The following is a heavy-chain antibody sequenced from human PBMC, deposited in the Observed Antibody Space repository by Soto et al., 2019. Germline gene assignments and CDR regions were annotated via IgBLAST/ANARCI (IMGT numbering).Heavy chain of an antibody. CDR2: IYYSGST. J-gene: IGHJ4*02. CDR3: ARDSIITAAGIY. D-gene: IGHD6-13*01. CDR1: GGSISSSSYY. V-gene: IGHV4-39*01. Sequence: SETLSLTCTVSGGSISSSSYYWGWIRQPPGKGLYWVGSIYYSGSTYYNPSLKSRVTISVDTSKNQFSLKLSSVTAADTAVYYCARDSIITAAGIYWGQGTLVTV.